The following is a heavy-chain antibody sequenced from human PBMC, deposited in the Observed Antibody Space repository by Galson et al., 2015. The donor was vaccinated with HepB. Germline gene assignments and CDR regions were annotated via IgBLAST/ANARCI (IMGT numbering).Heavy chain of an antibody. CDR3: ARNFYYYDSSGYHDDAFDI. CDR2: ISPSGGST. Sequence: SVKVSCKASGYTFTSSYMHWVRQAPGQGLEWLGIISPSGGSTSYAQKFQGRVTMTRDPSTSTVYMELSSLRSEDTAVYYCARNFYYYDSSGYHDDAFDIWGQGTMVTVSS. CDR1: GYTFTSSY. J-gene: IGHJ3*02. D-gene: IGHD3-22*01. V-gene: IGHV1-46*03.